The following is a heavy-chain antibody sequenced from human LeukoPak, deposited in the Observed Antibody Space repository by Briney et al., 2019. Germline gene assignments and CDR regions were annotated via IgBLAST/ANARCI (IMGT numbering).Heavy chain of an antibody. V-gene: IGHV4-38-2*01. Sequence: SETLSLTCAVSGYSISSGYYWGWIRQPPGKGLEWIGSIYHSGSTYYNPSLKSRVTISVHTTKNQYSLELSSVTSADTGVYYCARSNYGYPDYWGQGTLVTVSS. CDR3: ARSNYGYPDY. CDR1: GYSISSGYY. D-gene: IGHD5-18*01. J-gene: IGHJ4*02. CDR2: IYHSGST.